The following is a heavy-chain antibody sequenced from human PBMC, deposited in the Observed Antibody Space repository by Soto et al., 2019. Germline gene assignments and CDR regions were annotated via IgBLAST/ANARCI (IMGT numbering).Heavy chain of an antibody. CDR1: GFTFSSYA. CDR2: ISGSGGST. J-gene: IGHJ4*02. Sequence: EVQLLESGGGLVQPGGSLRLSCAASGFTFSSYAMSWVRQAPGKGLEWVSAISGSGGSTYYADSVKGRFTISRDNSKNTLYLQMNSRRAEDTAVYYCAKRPYGGLDLDYWGQGTLVTVSS. CDR3: AKRPYGGLDLDY. V-gene: IGHV3-23*01. D-gene: IGHD4-17*01.